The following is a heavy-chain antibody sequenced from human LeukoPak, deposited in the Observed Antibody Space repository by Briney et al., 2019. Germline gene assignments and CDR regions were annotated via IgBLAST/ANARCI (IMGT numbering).Heavy chain of an antibody. Sequence: SQTLSLTCTVSGGSIGTYYCSWIRQPPGKGLEWIGHVYYSGSTNYSPSLKSRVSILLDTSKNQFSLKLSSVTAADTAVYYCARYSYYLYYFGVDVWGQGTTVTVSS. V-gene: IGHV4-59*01. CDR1: GGSIGTYY. CDR3: ARYSYYLYYFGVDV. CDR2: VYYSGST. D-gene: IGHD1-26*01. J-gene: IGHJ6*02.